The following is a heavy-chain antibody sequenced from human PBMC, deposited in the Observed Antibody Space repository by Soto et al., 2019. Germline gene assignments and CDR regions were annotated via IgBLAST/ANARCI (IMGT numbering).Heavy chain of an antibody. CDR2: ISYDGSNK. Sequence: QVQLVESGGGVVQPGRSQRLSCAASGFTFSSYGMHWVRQAPGKGLEWVAVISYDGSNKYYADSVKGRFTISRDNSKNTLSLQMNSLRAEDTAVYYCAKDRRPNYYYGMDVWGQGTTVTVSS. CDR1: GFTFSSYG. J-gene: IGHJ6*02. V-gene: IGHV3-30*18. CDR3: AKDRRPNYYYGMDV. D-gene: IGHD6-25*01.